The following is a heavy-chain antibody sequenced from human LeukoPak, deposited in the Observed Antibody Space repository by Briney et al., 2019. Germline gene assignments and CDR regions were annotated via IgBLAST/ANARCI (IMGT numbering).Heavy chain of an antibody. Sequence: SVKVSCKTSGGAVTTFAISWVRQAPGQGLEWMGGIIPIFGTPDHAQGFQGRVTITADRSTGTVYLELSSLRSEDTAVYYCARSHSSSSGHDAFNIWGQGTMVTVSS. CDR1: GGAVTTFA. J-gene: IGHJ3*02. CDR2: IIPIFGTP. V-gene: IGHV1-69*06. D-gene: IGHD6-6*01. CDR3: ARSHSSSSGHDAFNI.